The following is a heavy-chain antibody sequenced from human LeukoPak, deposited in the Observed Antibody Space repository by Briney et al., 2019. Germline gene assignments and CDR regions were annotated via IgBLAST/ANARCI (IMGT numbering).Heavy chain of an antibody. CDR2: ISGSGGST. CDR1: GFSFSNYA. J-gene: IGHJ4*02. D-gene: IGHD1-1*01. V-gene: IGHV3-23*01. Sequence: GGSLRLSCAAAGFSFSNYAMTWVRQAPGKGLEWVSSISGSGGSTYYADSVKGRFTISRDNSKNTLYLQMYSLRAEDTAVYYCAKVEGASKASVYWGQGALVTLSS. CDR3: AKVEGASKASVY.